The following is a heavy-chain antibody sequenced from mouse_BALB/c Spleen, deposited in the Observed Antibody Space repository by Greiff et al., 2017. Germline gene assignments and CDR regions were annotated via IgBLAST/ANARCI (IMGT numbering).Heavy chain of an antibody. J-gene: IGHJ3*01. D-gene: IGHD1-2*01. Sequence: VQLQESGPELVKPGASVRISSKASGYTFTSYYIHWVKQRPGQGLEWIGWIYPGNVNTKYNEKFKGKATLTADKSSSTAYMQLSSLTSEDSAVYFCARGDTTATAWFAYWGQGTLVTVSA. CDR1: GYTFTSYY. V-gene: IGHV1S56*01. CDR2: IYPGNVNT. CDR3: ARGDTTATAWFAY.